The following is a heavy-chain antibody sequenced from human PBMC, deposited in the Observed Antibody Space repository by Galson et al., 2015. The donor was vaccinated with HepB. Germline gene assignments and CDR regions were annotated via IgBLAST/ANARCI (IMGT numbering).Heavy chain of an antibody. CDR2: VSYDGSNK. D-gene: IGHD6-19*01. J-gene: IGHJ4*02. V-gene: IGHV3-30*18. CDR1: GSIFSTFD. Sequence: SLRLSCAASGSIFSTFDMHWVRQAPGKGLEWVALVSYDGSNKTYVDSVKGRFTVSRDNSNNMLHLQMNSLRAEDTAQYYCAKDALRISSGSTFHNWGQGTLVTVSA. CDR3: AKDALRISSGSTFHN.